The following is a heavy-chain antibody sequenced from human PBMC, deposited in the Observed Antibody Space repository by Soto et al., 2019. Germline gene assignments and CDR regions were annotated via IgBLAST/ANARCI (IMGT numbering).Heavy chain of an antibody. D-gene: IGHD6-19*01. CDR2: TYYRSKWYN. V-gene: IGHV6-1*01. CDR3: ARAGYYSGWH. Sequence: SQTLSLTCAISGDSVSSNSAAWHWIRQSPSRGLEWLGRTYYRSKWYNDYAASVKGRITINPDTSKNQFPLQLNSVTPEDTAVYYCARAGYYSGWHWGQGGLVTVSS. CDR1: GDSVSSNSAA. J-gene: IGHJ4*02.